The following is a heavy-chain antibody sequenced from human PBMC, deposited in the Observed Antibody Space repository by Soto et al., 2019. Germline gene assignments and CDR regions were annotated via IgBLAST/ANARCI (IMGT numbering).Heavy chain of an antibody. J-gene: IGHJ6*02. CDR3: ARGGSRITMVRGVIGGMDV. CDR1: GGSFSGYY. Sequence: ASETLSLTCAVYGGSFSGYYWSWIRQPPGKGLEWIGEINHSGSTNYNPSLKSRVTISADTSKNQFSLKLSSVTAADTAVYYCARGGSRITMVRGVIGGMDVWGQGTTVTVSS. V-gene: IGHV4-34*01. D-gene: IGHD3-10*01. CDR2: INHSGST.